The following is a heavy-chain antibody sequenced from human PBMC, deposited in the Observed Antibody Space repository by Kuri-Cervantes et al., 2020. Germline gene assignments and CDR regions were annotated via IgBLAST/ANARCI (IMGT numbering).Heavy chain of an antibody. CDR3: ASPLYFDWLLLAFDI. Sequence: SETLSLTCSVSGDSIRSGAYYWSWIRQHPGKGLEWLGYIYYTGSTHYNPSFKSRLIISIDTSKNQFSLKLSSVTAADTAVYYCASPLYFDWLLLAFDIWGQGTMVTVSS. CDR2: IYYTGST. V-gene: IGHV4-30-4*08. CDR1: GDSIRSGAYY. J-gene: IGHJ3*02. D-gene: IGHD3-9*01.